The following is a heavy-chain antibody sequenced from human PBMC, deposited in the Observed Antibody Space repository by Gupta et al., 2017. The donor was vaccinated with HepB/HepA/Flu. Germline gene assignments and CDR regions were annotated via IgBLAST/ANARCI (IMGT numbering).Heavy chain of an antibody. CDR3: AKGKESVAWTYFDY. D-gene: IGHD2-15*01. Sequence: EVQLVESGGGLVQPGRSLRLSCAAAGFTFDDYAMHWVRQAPGKGLEWVSGISWNSDSIGYADSVKGRFTISRDNAKNSLYLQMNSLRPEDTALYYCAKGKESVAWTYFDYWGQGTLVTVSS. V-gene: IGHV3-9*01. CDR1: GFTFDDYA. CDR2: ISWNSDSI. J-gene: IGHJ4*02.